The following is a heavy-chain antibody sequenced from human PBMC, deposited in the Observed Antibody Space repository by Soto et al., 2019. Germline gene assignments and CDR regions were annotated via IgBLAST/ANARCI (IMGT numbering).Heavy chain of an antibody. V-gene: IGHV3-30*18. J-gene: IGHJ4*02. D-gene: IGHD6-13*01. CDR3: AKDSSSSWYEDY. CDR2: ISYDGSNK. Sequence: QVQLVESGGGVVQPGRSLRLSCAASGFTFSSYGMHWVRQAPGKGLEWVAVISYDGSNKYYADSVKGRFTISRDNSKNTLYLQMNSLRAEDTAVYYCAKDSSSSWYEDYWGQGTLVTVSS. CDR1: GFTFSSYG.